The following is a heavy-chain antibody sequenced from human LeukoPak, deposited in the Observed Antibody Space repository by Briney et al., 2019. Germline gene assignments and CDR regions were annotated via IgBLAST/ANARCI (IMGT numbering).Heavy chain of an antibody. J-gene: IGHJ4*02. V-gene: IGHV1-8*03. CDR3: ARDGYSSSWGFDY. Sequence: GASVKVSCKASGYTFTNYDINWVRQATGQGLEWMGWMNPNSGNTGYAQKFQGRVSITGNTSISTAYMELSSLRYEDTAVYCCARDGYSSSWGFDYWGEGTLVTVSS. CDR2: MNPNSGNT. CDR1: GYTFTNYD. D-gene: IGHD6-13*01.